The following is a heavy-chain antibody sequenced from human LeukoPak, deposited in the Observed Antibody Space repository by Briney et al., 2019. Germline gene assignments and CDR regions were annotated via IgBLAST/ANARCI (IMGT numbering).Heavy chain of an antibody. CDR1: GYSFTTYW. CDR2: IYPGDSDT. D-gene: IGHD1-26*01. J-gene: IGHJ5*02. V-gene: IGHV5-51*01. CDR3: ASLVGSTSFEPGFAP. Sequence: GESLKISCKGSGYSFTTYWIGWVRQMPGKGLEWMGIIYPGDSDTRYSPSFKGQLTLSADKSISTTYLQWSSLKASDTAMYYCASLVGSTSFEPGFAPWGQGTLITVSS.